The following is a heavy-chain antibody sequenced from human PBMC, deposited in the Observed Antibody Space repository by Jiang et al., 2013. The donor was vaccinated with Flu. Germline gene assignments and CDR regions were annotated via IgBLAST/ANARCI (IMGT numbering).Heavy chain of an antibody. CDR1: GFTFSSYE. Sequence: VQLVESGGGLVQPGGSLRLSCAASGFTFSSYEMNWVRQAPGKGLEWLSYITSSGSTIYYADSVKGRFTISRDNAKNSLYLEMDSLRAEDTALYYCARDRLYDSGMDVWGKGTTVTVSS. CDR3: ARDRLYDSGMDV. V-gene: IGHV3-48*03. J-gene: IGHJ6*04. D-gene: IGHD5/OR15-5a*01. CDR2: ITSSGSTI.